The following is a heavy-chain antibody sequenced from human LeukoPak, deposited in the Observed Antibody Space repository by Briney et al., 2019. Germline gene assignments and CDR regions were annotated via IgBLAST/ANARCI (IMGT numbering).Heavy chain of an antibody. CDR1: GFTFSSYG. J-gene: IGHJ4*02. V-gene: IGHV3-23*01. CDR2: ISGSGGST. Sequence: GGSLRLSCAASGFTFSSYGMSWVRQAPGKGLEWVSAISGSGGSTYYADSVRGRFTICRDNSKNTLYVQMNSLRAEDTAVYYCAKRYDSSGYYSDYWGQGTLVTVSS. CDR3: AKRYDSSGYYSDY. D-gene: IGHD3-22*01.